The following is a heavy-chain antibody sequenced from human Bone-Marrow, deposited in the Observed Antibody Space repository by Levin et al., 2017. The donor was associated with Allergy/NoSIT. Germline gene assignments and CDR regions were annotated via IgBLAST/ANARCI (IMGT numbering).Heavy chain of an antibody. V-gene: IGHV3-30*03. CDR2: ISHDERSI. CDR1: GSMFSSFV. D-gene: IGHD3-22*01. Sequence: LSLTCAVSGSMFSSFVLHWVRQAPGKGLEWVAVISHDERSIIYADSVKGRFTISKDNSKKTLYLQMNSLRDEDTAVYYCATVGRTSGYADAFEFWGQGTMVTVSS. CDR3: ATVGRTSGYADAFEF. J-gene: IGHJ3*01.